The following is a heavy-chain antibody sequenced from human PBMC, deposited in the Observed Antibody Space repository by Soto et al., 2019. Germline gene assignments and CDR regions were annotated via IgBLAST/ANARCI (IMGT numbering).Heavy chain of an antibody. Sequence: PGGSLRLSCAASGFTFNDAWMNWVRQAPGKGLEWVGRIKSKTDGGATTDFAAPVRGRFTISRDDSKNIMFLQMNSLKTEDTAVYYCTTVFLNGQSKWFFVYWGQTPLVSVS. V-gene: IGHV3-15*07. D-gene: IGHD3-22*01. CDR1: GFTFNDAW. CDR2: IKSKTDGGATT. CDR3: TTVFLNGQSKWFFVY. J-gene: IGHJ4*02.